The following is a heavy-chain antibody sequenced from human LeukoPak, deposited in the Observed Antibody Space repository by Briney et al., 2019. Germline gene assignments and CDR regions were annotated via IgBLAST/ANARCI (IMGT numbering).Heavy chain of an antibody. CDR2: INPNSGGT. CDR3: ARKTYYYDSSGYYSQYFQH. J-gene: IGHJ1*01. CDR1: GYTFTGYY. V-gene: IGHV1-2*02. Sequence: ASVKVSCKASGYTFTGYYMHWVRQAPGQGLEWMGWINPNSGGTNYAQKFQGRVTMTRDTSISTAYMELSRLRSDDTAVYYCARKTYYYDSSGYYSQYFQHWGQGTLVTVSS. D-gene: IGHD3-22*01.